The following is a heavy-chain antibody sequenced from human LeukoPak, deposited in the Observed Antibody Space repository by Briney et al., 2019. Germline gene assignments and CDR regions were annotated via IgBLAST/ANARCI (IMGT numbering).Heavy chain of an antibody. J-gene: IGHJ6*02. CDR2: INPSGGST. V-gene: IGHV1-46*01. CDR1: GYTFTSYY. CDR3: ARVKSLCMDV. Sequence: ASVKVSCKASGYTFTSYYMHWVRQAPGQGLEWMGIINPSGGSTSYAQKLQGRVTMTTDTSTSTAYMELRSLRSDDTAVYYCARVKSLCMDVWGQGTTVTVSS.